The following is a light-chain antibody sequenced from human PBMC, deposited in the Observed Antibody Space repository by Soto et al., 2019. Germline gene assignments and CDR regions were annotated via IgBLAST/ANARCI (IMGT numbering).Light chain of an antibody. CDR1: SSDVGGYNY. J-gene: IGLJ2*01. CDR2: DVN. Sequence: QSALTQPRSVSGSPGQSVTISCTGTSSDVGGYNYVSWYKQHPGKAPKLMIYDVNKRPSGVPDRFSGYKSGNTASLNISGLQAEDEADYYCCSYAGSYTLVFGGGSKLTVL. CDR3: CSYAGSYTLV. V-gene: IGLV2-11*01.